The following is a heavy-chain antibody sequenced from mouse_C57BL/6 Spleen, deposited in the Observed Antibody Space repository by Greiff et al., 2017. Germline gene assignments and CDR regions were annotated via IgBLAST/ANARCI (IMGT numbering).Heavy chain of an antibody. CDR3: ARSRDAMDY. CDR1: GYTFTSYW. J-gene: IGHJ4*01. Sequence: QVQLQQPGAELVMPGASVKLSCKASGYTFTSYWMHWVKQRPGQGLEWIGEIDPSDSYTNYNQKFKGKSTLTVDKSSSTAYMQLSSLTSEDSAVYYWARSRDAMDYWGQGTSVTVSS. V-gene: IGHV1-69*01. CDR2: IDPSDSYT.